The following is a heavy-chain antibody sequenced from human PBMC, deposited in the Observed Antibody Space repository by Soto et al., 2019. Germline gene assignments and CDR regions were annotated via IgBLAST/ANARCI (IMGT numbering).Heavy chain of an antibody. CDR1: GYTFTSYA. J-gene: IGHJ4*02. CDR2: INAGNGNT. V-gene: IGHV1-3*01. CDR3: ARWVATIDNVDY. Sequence: ASVKVSCKASGYTFTSYAMHWGRQAPGQRLEWMGWINAGNGNTKYSQKFQGRVTITRDTSASTAYMELSSLRSEDTAVYYCARWVATIDNVDYWGQGTLVTVSS. D-gene: IGHD5-12*01.